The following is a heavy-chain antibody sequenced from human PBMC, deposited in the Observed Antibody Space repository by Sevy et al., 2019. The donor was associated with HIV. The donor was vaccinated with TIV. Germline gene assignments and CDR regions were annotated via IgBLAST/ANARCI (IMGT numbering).Heavy chain of an antibody. CDR1: RFTFSLYG. D-gene: IGHD4-17*01. CDR3: AKSMDTVTTLDY. Sequence: GRSLRLSCAASRFTFSLYGMHWVRQAPGKGLEWVALISKDGSNKYYADSVKGRFTVSRDNSNNTLYLQLDSLGPEDTAMYYCAKSMDTVTTLDYWGPGTLVTVSS. V-gene: IGHV3-30*18. CDR2: ISKDGSNK. J-gene: IGHJ4*02.